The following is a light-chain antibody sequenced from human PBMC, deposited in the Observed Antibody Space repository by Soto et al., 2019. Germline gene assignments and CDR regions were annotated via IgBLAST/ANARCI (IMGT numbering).Light chain of an antibody. V-gene: IGKV4-1*01. CDR3: QQYYSTPYT. J-gene: IGKJ2*01. Sequence: DIVMTQSPDSLAVSLGERATINCKSSQSVLYSPNNKDYLAWYQQKPGQPPKLLIYWASTRESGVPDRFSGSGSGTDFTLPISSLQAEDVAVYYCQQYYSTPYTFGQGTRLEIK. CDR1: QSVLYSPNNKDY. CDR2: WAS.